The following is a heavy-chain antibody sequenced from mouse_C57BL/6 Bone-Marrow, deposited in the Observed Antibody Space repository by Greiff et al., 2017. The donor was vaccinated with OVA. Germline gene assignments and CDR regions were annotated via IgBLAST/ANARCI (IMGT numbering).Heavy chain of an antibody. D-gene: IGHD1-1*01. CDR3: ARNWGYGSLHFDY. J-gene: IGHJ2*01. V-gene: IGHV2-9-1*01. CDR1: GFSLTSYA. CDR2: IWTGGGT. Sequence: VKLMESGPGLVAPSQCLSITCTVSGFSLTSYAISWVRQPPGKGLEWLGVIWTGGGTNYNSALKSRLSISKDNSKSQVFLKMNSLQTDDTARYYCARNWGYGSLHFDYWGQGTTLTVSS.